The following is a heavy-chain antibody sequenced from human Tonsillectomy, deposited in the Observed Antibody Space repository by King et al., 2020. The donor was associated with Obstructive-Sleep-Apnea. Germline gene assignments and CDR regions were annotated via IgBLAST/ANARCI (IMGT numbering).Heavy chain of an antibody. Sequence: VQLQESGAGLVKPSETLSLTCTVSGGFISSYYWSWIRQPPGKGLEWVGYIYYSGSTNYNPSLKSRVTISVETSKNQFSLKLSSVTAADTAVYYCARDHRIVGATGVAFDIWGQGTMVTVSS. J-gene: IGHJ3*02. D-gene: IGHD1-26*01. V-gene: IGHV4-59*01. CDR3: ARDHRIVGATGVAFDI. CDR1: GGFISSYY. CDR2: IYYSGST.